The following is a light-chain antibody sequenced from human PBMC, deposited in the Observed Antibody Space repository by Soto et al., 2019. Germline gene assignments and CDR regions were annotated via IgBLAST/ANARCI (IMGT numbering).Light chain of an antibody. J-gene: IGLJ1*01. CDR1: SRDFGGYNY. CDR3: SSYTSSSSFYV. V-gene: IGLV2-14*01. CDR2: DVS. Sequence: QSVLTQPASVSGSPGQSITISCTGTSRDFGGYNYVSWYQQHPGKAPKLMIYDVSNRPSGVSNRFSGSKSGNTASLTISGLQAEDEADYYCSSYTSSSSFYVFGTGTKVTVL.